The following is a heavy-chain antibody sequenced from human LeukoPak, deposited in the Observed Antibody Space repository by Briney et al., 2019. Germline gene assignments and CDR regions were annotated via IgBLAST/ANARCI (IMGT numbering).Heavy chain of an antibody. Sequence: GGSLRLSCAASGFTFSSYSMNWVRQAPGKGLEWVSSISSSSYIYYADSVKGRFTISRDNAKNSLYLQMNSLRAEDTAVYYCARGATYGGGDYWGQGTLVTVSS. J-gene: IGHJ4*02. CDR3: ARGATYGGGDY. CDR2: ISSSSYI. D-gene: IGHD4-23*01. CDR1: GFTFSSYS. V-gene: IGHV3-21*01.